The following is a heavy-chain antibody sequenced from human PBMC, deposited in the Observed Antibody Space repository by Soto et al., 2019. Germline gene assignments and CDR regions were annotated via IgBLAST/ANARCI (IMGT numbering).Heavy chain of an antibody. CDR2: IWYDGSNK. J-gene: IGHJ6*02. D-gene: IGHD3-3*01. V-gene: IGHV3-33*01. Sequence: GGSLRLSCAASGFTFSRYGMHWVRQAPGKGLEWVAVIWYDGSNKYYADSVKGRFTISRDNSKNTLYLQMNSLRAEDTAVYYCARDRDFWSGYYTPDGMDVWGQGTTVTVSS. CDR1: GFTFSRYG. CDR3: ARDRDFWSGYYTPDGMDV.